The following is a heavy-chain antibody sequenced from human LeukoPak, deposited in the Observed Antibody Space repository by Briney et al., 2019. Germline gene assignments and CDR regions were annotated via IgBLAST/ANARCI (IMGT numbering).Heavy chain of an antibody. CDR1: GFTFSSYA. V-gene: IGHV3-23*01. Sequence: GGSLRLSCAASGFTFSSYAMSWVRQAPGKGLEWVSDISGGGHSTYYADSVKGRFTISRDNSKNTLYLQMNSLRAEDTAVYYRAKGPYFDYWGQGTLVTVSS. J-gene: IGHJ4*02. CDR2: ISGGGHST. CDR3: AKGPYFDY.